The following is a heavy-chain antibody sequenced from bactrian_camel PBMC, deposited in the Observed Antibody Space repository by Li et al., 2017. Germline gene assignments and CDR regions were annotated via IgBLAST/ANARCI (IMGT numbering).Heavy chain of an antibody. CDR2: MNIRGAT. D-gene: IGHD1*01. J-gene: IGHJ4*01. CDR1: GFTFSRYE. V-gene: IGHV3S40*01. Sequence: DVQLVESGGGLVQPGGSLRLSCAVSGFTFSRYEMSWVRQAPGKGLEWVSGMNIRGATYYVDSVKGRFTCSRDNARNTVYLQMNNLRPEDTAMYYCVTSISGTWAGPNRWGRGTQVTVS. CDR3: VTSISGTWAGPNR.